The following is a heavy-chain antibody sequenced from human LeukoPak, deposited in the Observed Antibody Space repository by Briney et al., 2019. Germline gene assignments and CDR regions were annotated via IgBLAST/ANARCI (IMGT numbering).Heavy chain of an antibody. J-gene: IGHJ4*02. CDR1: GYTFTSYD. Sequence: ASVKVSCKASGYTFTSYDINWVRQATGQRLEWMGWMNPNSGNTGYAQKLQGRVTMTRNTCIGLAYVELSSRRSEGTAVYYCTRGTYYYGSGSYLWGQGTPVTVS. CDR3: TRGTYYYGSGSYL. D-gene: IGHD3-10*01. V-gene: IGHV1-8*01. CDR2: MNPNSGNT.